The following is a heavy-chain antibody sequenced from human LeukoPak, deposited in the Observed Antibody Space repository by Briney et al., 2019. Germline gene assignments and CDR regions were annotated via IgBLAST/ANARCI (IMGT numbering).Heavy chain of an antibody. Sequence: PSETLSLTCTVSGGSISSYYWSWLRQPPGKGLEWIGYICYSGSTNYNPSLKSRVTISVDTSKNQFSLKLSSVTAADTAVYYCARPIVGAMYGMDVWGQGTTVTVSS. CDR1: GGSISSYY. CDR2: ICYSGST. V-gene: IGHV4-59*01. D-gene: IGHD1-26*01. J-gene: IGHJ6*02. CDR3: ARPIVGAMYGMDV.